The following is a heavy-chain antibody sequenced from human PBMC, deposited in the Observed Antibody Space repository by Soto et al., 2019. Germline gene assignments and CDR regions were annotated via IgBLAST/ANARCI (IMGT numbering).Heavy chain of an antibody. D-gene: IGHD3-3*01. V-gene: IGHV3-23*01. CDR2: ISGSGGST. CDR3: AKKRGFGPAARGLYAFWSGSHYYYYMDV. CDR1: GFTFSSYA. J-gene: IGHJ6*03. Sequence: VGSLRLSCAASGFTFSSYAISCVRQAPGKGLEWVSAISGSGGSTYYADSVKGRFTISRDNSKNTPYLQMNSLRAEDTAVYYCAKKRGFGPAARGLYAFWSGSHYYYYMDVWGKGTTVTVSS.